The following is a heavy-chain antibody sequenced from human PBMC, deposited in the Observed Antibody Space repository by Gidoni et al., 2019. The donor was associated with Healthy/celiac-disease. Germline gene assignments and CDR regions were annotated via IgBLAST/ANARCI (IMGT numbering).Heavy chain of an antibody. J-gene: IGHJ6*02. CDR1: GFTFSSYS. V-gene: IGHV3-21*01. CDR3: ARDLEVDFWSGYPNYYYYYGMDV. Sequence: EVQLVESGGGLVKPGGSLRLSCAASGFTFSSYSMNWVRQAPGKGLAWVSSISSSSSYIYYADSVKGRFTISRDNAKNSLYLQMNSLRAEDTAVYYCARDLEVDFWSGYPNYYYYYGMDVWGQGTTVTVSS. CDR2: ISSSSSYI. D-gene: IGHD3-3*01.